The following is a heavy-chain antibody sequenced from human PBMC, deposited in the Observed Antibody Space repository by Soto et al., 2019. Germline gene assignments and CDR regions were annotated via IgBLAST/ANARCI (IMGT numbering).Heavy chain of an antibody. CDR3: ARVVPAAMYYYYGMDV. CDR1: GFTFSTYA. Sequence: QVQLVGSGGGVVQPGRSLRLSCAASGFTFSTYAMHWVRQAPGKGLEWVAVLSYDGSNKYYADSVKGRFTISRDNSKNTLYLQMNSLRAEDTAVYYCARVVPAAMYYYYGMDVWGQGTTVTVSS. V-gene: IGHV3-30*03. J-gene: IGHJ6*02. D-gene: IGHD2-2*01. CDR2: LSYDGSNK.